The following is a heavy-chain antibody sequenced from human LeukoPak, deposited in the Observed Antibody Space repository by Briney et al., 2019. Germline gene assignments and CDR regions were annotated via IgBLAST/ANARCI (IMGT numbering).Heavy chain of an antibody. Sequence: GGSLRLSCVASGFTVSTTYMNWVRQAPGKGLEWVSVLYTGGTTYYADSVKGRFTISRDNSKNTLYLQMNSLRAEDTAMYYCARDLSSGFYYFDYWGQGTLVTVSS. CDR1: GFTVSTTY. CDR3: ARDLSSGFYYFDY. CDR2: LYTGGTT. D-gene: IGHD3-22*01. J-gene: IGHJ4*02. V-gene: IGHV3-53*01.